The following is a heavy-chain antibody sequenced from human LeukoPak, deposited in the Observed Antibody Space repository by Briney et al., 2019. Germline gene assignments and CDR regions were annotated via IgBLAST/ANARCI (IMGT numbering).Heavy chain of an antibody. Sequence: PGGSLRLSCAASGFTFDDYAMHWVRQAPGKGLVWVSRINSDGSSTSYADSVKGRFTIPRDNAKNTLYLQMNSLRAEDTAVYYCARVSSVAAAGLDYWGQGTLVTVSS. J-gene: IGHJ4*02. D-gene: IGHD6-13*01. CDR2: INSDGSST. CDR3: ARVSSVAAAGLDY. V-gene: IGHV3-74*01. CDR1: GFTFDDYA.